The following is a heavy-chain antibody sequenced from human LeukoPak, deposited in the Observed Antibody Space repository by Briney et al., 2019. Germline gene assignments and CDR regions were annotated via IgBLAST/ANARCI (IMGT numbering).Heavy chain of an antibody. J-gene: IGHJ4*02. D-gene: IGHD6-19*01. V-gene: IGHV3-30*04. Sequence: GGSLRLSCAASGFTFSSYAMHWVRQAPGKGLEWVAVISYDGSNKYYADSVKGRFTISRDNSKNTLYLQMNSLRAEDTAVYYCARVYGPSYSSGWWGGFDYWGQGTLVTVSS. CDR3: ARVYGPSYSSGWWGGFDY. CDR2: ISYDGSNK. CDR1: GFTFSSYA.